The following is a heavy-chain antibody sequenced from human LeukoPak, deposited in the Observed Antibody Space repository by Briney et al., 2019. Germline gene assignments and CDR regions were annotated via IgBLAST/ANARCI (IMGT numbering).Heavy chain of an antibody. V-gene: IGHV4-39*01. D-gene: IGHD2-2*01. Sequence: SETLPLTCTVSGGSISSGSYYWGWIRQSPGRGLEWIGNIYYSGDTYYNPSLQSRVTISVDTSKNQFSLKLSSVTATDTAVYYCACTLGFCRSGNSCYVPFDSWGRGSLVTVSS. J-gene: IGHJ5*01. CDR3: ACTLGFCRSGNSCYVPFDS. CDR2: IYYSGDT. CDR1: GGSISSGSYY.